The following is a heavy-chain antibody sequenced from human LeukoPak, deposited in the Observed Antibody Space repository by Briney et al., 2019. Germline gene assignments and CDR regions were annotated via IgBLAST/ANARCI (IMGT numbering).Heavy chain of an antibody. CDR3: AREGWFGEPPSHWFDP. CDR2: TYYVSKWFN. Sequence: SQTLSLTCAISGDSVSSKRATWNWIRQSPSRGLEWLGRTYYVSKWFNDYAVSVKSRITISPDTSKNQLSLQLNSVTPEDTAVYYCAREGWFGEPPSHWFDPWGQGTLVTVSS. CDR1: GDSVSSKRAT. J-gene: IGHJ5*02. V-gene: IGHV6-1*01. D-gene: IGHD3-10*01.